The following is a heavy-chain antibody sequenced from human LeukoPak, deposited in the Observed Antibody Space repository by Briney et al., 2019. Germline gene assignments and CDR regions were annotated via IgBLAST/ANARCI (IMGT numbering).Heavy chain of an antibody. D-gene: IGHD3-3*01. V-gene: IGHV5-51*01. J-gene: IGHJ4*02. CDR1: GYSFTSYW. CDR2: IYPGDSDT. CDR3: ERCSPDYDFWSGYYTD. Sequence: PGGSLRLSCKGSGYSFTSYWSGWVRQMPGKGLEWMGFIYPGDSDTRYSPSFQGQVTISADNSISTPYLQWSSLKASDTAMYYRERCSPDYDFWSGYYTDWGQGTLVTVSS.